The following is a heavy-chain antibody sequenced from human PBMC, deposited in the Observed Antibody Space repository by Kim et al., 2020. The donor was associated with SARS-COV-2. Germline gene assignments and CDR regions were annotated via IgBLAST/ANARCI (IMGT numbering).Heavy chain of an antibody. CDR2: ISGSGGST. D-gene: IGHD3-9*01. Sequence: GGSLRLSCAASGFTFSSYAMSWVRQAPGKGLEWVSAISGSGGSTYYADSVKGRFTISRDNSKNTLYLQMNSLRAEDTAVYYCAKGDEPSDYDILTGLLDYWGQGTLVTVSS. J-gene: IGHJ4*02. CDR3: AKGDEPSDYDILTGLLDY. CDR1: GFTFSSYA. V-gene: IGHV3-23*01.